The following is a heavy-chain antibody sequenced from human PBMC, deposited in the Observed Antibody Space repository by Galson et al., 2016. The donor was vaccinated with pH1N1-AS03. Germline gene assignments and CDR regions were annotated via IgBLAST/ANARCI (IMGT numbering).Heavy chain of an antibody. D-gene: IGHD1-26*01. V-gene: IGHV1-69*10. CDR1: GGTFSSET. CDR3: ARHVGGSYPNNLDS. CDR2: IIRILGMT. Sequence: SVKVSCKASGGTFSSETINWVRQAPGQGLEWMGGIIRILGMTNYAQKFQGRVTISADESTNTVHMELSGLRSEDTAVYYCARHVGGSYPNNLDSWGQGTLVIVSS. J-gene: IGHJ4*02.